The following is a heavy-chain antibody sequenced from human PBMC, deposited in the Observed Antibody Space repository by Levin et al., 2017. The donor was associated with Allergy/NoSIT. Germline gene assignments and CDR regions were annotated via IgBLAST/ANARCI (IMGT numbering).Heavy chain of an antibody. Sequence: PSETLSLTCTVSGGSISNYYWSWIRQPAGKGLEWIGRIYTSGSTIYNPSLRSRVIMSVDTSKNQIFLNLSSMTAADTAAYCCARAGTHWSSGPDYWGQGTLVTVSS. CDR3: ARAGTHWSSGPDY. CDR1: GGSISNYY. CDR2: IYTSGST. V-gene: IGHV4-4*07. D-gene: IGHD6-19*01. J-gene: IGHJ4*02.